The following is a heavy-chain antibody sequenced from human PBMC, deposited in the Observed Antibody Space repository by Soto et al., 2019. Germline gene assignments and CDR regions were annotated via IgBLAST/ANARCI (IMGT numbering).Heavy chain of an antibody. V-gene: IGHV3-53*01. CDR3: ARVLGGSTTAFHH. CDR2: IYTPGST. CDR1: GFIVSSSY. D-gene: IGHD1-26*01. Sequence: PGGTLRLSCAASGFIVSSSYMRWVRQPPGEGLEWGSTIYTPGSTYYADSVKGRFTISRDISKNTQYLQMNSLRADDTAAYYCARVLGGSTTAFHHRGQGTLVPVSS. J-gene: IGHJ1*01.